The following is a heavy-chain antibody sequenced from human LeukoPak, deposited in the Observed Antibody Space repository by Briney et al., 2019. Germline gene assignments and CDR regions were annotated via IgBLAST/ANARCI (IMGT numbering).Heavy chain of an antibody. D-gene: IGHD6-13*01. J-gene: IGHJ3*02. CDR1: GFTFSSYV. CDR2: IWYDGSNK. Sequence: GGSLRLSCAASGFTFSSYVIHWVRQAPGKGLEWVAVIWYDGSNKYYADSVKGRFTISRDNSNNTLYLHMHSLRAEDTAVYYCARGQQHGAFDIWGQGTMVTVSS. CDR3: ARGQQHGAFDI. V-gene: IGHV3-33*01.